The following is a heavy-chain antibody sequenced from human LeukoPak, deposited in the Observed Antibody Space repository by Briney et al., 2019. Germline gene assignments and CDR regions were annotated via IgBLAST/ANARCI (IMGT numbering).Heavy chain of an antibody. D-gene: IGHD6-19*01. J-gene: IGHJ4*02. Sequence: GGSLRLSCAVSGFAFGSEAMSWVRQSPARGLEWVASISLGGGTTYYADYVKGRFTISRDNAKNSLYLQMNSLRAEDTAVYYCARDGGLPGIAVAGNYYWGQGTLVTVSS. V-gene: IGHV3-23*01. CDR3: ARDGGLPGIAVAGNYY. CDR1: GFAFGSEA. CDR2: ISLGGGTT.